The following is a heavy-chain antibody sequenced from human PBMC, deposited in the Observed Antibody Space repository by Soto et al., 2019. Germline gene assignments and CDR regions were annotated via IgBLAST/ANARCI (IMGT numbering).Heavy chain of an antibody. J-gene: IGHJ6*02. D-gene: IGHD2-21*02. CDR2: MYNTGNT. V-gene: IGHV4-59*01. CDR1: GGSISGYY. Sequence: QVQLQESGPGLVKPSETLSLTCTVSGGSISGYYWSWIRQPPGKGLEWIGYMYNTGNTVYNPSFKSRVTISVDTSKNQFSLKLNSVTAADTAVYYCARDLWGYCGTDCYPLDVWGQGTTVTVSS. CDR3: ARDLWGYCGTDCYPLDV.